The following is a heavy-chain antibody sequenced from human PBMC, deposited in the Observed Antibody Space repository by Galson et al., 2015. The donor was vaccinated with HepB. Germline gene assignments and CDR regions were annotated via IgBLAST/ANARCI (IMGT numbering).Heavy chain of an antibody. CDR1: GGSFSGHY. J-gene: IGHJ4*02. CDR2: TNHRGNT. D-gene: IGHD3-16*01. V-gene: IGHV4-34*01. CDR3: ARGHTAGYDYVWGRREKLAAHWDY. Sequence: ETLSLTCAVHGGSFSGHYWTWIRQPPGKGLEWIGNTNHRGNTNYNPSLKSRVIISADSSKNQFSLKLTSVTAADMAVYYCARGHTAGYDYVWGRREKLAAHWDYWGQGTLLTVSS.